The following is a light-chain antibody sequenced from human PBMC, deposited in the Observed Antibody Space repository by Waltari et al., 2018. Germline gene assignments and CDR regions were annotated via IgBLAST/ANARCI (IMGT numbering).Light chain of an antibody. Sequence: QSALTQPASVSGSPGQSITISCTGTSRDVGGQNHVCWYQQYPGKAPKLIIYEVANRPSGVSNRFSGSKSGNMASLTISGLQAEDEADYYCSSYTTSSTWVFGGGTKLTVL. CDR1: SRDVGGQNH. J-gene: IGLJ3*02. CDR3: SSYTTSSTWV. CDR2: EVA. V-gene: IGLV2-14*01.